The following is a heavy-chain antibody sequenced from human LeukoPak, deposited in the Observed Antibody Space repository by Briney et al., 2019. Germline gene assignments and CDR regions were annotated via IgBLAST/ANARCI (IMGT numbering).Heavy chain of an antibody. CDR3: ARSGREAMAFLDY. V-gene: IGHV5-10-1*01. J-gene: IGHJ4*02. Sequence: GESLRISCNASGYSFPNYWISWGRQMPGKSREWMVRIEPSDSYTNYRPSFQGHVTISADKYISTAYLQWSSLKASDTAMYYCARSGREAMAFLDYWGQGTLVTVSS. CDR1: GYSFPNYW. D-gene: IGHD5-18*01. CDR2: IEPSDSYT.